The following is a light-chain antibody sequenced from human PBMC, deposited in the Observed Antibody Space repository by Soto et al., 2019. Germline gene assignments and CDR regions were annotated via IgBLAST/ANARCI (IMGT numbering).Light chain of an antibody. CDR3: SSYTSSSTLGV. V-gene: IGLV2-14*01. CDR1: SSGVGGYNY. CDR2: EVS. J-gene: IGLJ1*01. Sequence: QSVLTQPASVSGSPGQSITISCTGTSSGVGGYNYVSWYQQHPGKAPKLMIYEVSNRPSGVSNRFSGSKSGNTASLTISGLQAEDEADYYCSSYTSSSTLGVFGTGTKVTV.